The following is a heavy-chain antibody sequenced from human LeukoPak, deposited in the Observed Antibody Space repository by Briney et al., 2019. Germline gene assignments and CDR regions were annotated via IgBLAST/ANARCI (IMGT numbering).Heavy chain of an antibody. CDR2: INSDGSST. CDR1: GFTFRNYW. J-gene: IGHJ4*02. Sequence: GGCLRLSCAASGFTFRNYWMHWVRQAPGKGLVWVSRINSDGSSTTYADSVKGRFTMSRDNAKNTLYLQMNSLRAEDTAVYYCARGGFGIVVVSAIDYWGQGTLVTVSS. D-gene: IGHD2-21*01. CDR3: ARGGFGIVVVSAIDY. V-gene: IGHV3-74*01.